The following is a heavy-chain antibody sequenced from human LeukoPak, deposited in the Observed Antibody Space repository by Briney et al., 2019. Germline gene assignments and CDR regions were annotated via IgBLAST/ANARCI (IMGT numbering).Heavy chain of an antibody. V-gene: IGHV4-39*01. J-gene: IGHJ4*02. CDR3: ARRGEYSSSSYFDY. Sequence: PSETLSLTCTVSGGSISSSSYYWGWIRQPPGKGLEWIGNIFYSGSTYYNPSLKNRVTISVDTSKNQFSLRLSSVTAADTAVYYCARRGEYSSSSYFDYWDQGTLVTVSS. D-gene: IGHD6-13*01. CDR2: IFYSGST. CDR1: GGSISSSSYY.